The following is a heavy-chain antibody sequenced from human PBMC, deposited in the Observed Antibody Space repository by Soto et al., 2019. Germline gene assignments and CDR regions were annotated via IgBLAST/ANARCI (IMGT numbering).Heavy chain of an antibody. Sequence: QVELVQSGAEVKKPGASVKVSCKTSGYNFFTYALSWVRQAPGQGLEWIGWSSAYNGTHKYAQKFQNRVTLTPDTSTNTAYMERRGVRSDATAVYFCARDVWFGEVSPFQHWGQGTSFTVSS. J-gene: IGHJ1*01. CDR2: SSAYNGTH. CDR3: ARDVWFGEVSPFQH. V-gene: IGHV1-18*01. D-gene: IGHD3-10*01. CDR1: GYNFFTYA.